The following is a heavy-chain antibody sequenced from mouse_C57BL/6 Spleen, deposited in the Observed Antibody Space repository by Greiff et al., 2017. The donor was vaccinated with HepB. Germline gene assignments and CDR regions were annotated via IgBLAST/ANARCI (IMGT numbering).Heavy chain of an antibody. D-gene: IGHD1-1*01. CDR3: ARDDYGSSSFDY. CDR2: ISDGGSYT. CDR1: GFTFSSYA. V-gene: IGHV5-4*01. Sequence: EVKLMESGGGLVKPGGSLKLSCAASGFTFSSYAMSWVRQTPEKRLEWVATISDGGSYTYYPDNVKGRFTISRDNAKNNLYLQMSHLKSEDTAMYYCARDDYGSSSFDYWGQGTTLTVSS. J-gene: IGHJ2*01.